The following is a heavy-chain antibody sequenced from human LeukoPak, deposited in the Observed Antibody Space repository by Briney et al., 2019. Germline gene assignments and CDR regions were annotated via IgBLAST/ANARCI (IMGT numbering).Heavy chain of an antibody. CDR1: GGSISSYF. V-gene: IGHV4-4*07. Sequence: SETLSLTCTVSGGSISSYFWSWIRQPAGKGLEWIGRIYTSGSTNYNPSLKSRVTISVDTSKNQFSLKLSSVTAADTAVYYCASAYSPYGDSGNYFDYWGQGTLVTVSS. J-gene: IGHJ4*02. CDR2: IYTSGST. CDR3: ASAYSPYGDSGNYFDY. D-gene: IGHD4-17*01.